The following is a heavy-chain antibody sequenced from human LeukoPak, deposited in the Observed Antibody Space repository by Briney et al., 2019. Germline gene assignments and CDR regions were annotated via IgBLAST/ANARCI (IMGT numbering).Heavy chain of an antibody. V-gene: IGHV1-46*01. Sequence: ASVKVSCKASGYTFTMYQIHWVRLAPGQGLEWMGMINPSDGATTYAQRFQGRVTITTDESTSTAYMELSSLRSEDTAVYYCARSPYYDFWSGHGHYFDYWGQGTLVTVSS. CDR2: INPSDGAT. CDR1: GYTFTMYQ. CDR3: ARSPYYDFWSGHGHYFDY. D-gene: IGHD3-3*01. J-gene: IGHJ4*02.